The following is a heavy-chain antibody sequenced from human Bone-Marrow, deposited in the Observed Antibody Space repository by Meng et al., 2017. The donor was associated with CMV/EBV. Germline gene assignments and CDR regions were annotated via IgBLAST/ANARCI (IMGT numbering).Heavy chain of an antibody. Sequence: GESLKISCAASGFTFSNYDIHWVRQAPGKGLEWVAFVQYDGSNKYYADSVKGRFTISRDNSKNTLYLQMNSLRAEDTAVFYCAKDEGDWSWYFDLWGRGTLVTVSS. V-gene: IGHV3-30*02. J-gene: IGHJ2*01. CDR3: AKDEGDWSWYFDL. CDR1: GFTFSNYD. CDR2: VQYDGSNK. D-gene: IGHD2-21*01.